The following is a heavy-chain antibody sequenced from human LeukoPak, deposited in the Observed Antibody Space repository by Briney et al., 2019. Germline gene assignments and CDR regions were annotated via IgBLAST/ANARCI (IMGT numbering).Heavy chain of an antibody. Sequence: ASVKVSCTASGYTFTGYYMHWVRQAPGQGLEWMGWINPNSGGTNYAQKFQCRVTMTRDTSISTAYMELSRLRSDDTAVYYCARGASGVYTVTTSWFDPWGQGTLVTVSS. CDR1: GYTFTGYY. V-gene: IGHV1-2*02. CDR3: ARGASGVYTVTTSWFDP. CDR2: INPNSGGT. D-gene: IGHD4-17*01. J-gene: IGHJ5*02.